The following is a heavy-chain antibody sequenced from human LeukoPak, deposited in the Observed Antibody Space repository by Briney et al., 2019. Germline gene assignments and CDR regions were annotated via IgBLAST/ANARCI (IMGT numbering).Heavy chain of an antibody. CDR1: GYTFTDYY. CDR3: ARESQYMWYDD. Sequence: ASVKVSCKASGYTFTDYYIHWVRQAPGQGLEWMGWINPKSGGTNLAQKFQGRVTMTRDTSISTAYMELSTLTSDDTAVYFCARESQYMWYDDWGQGTLVTVSS. V-gene: IGHV1-2*02. D-gene: IGHD4-11*01. J-gene: IGHJ5*02. CDR2: INPKSGGT.